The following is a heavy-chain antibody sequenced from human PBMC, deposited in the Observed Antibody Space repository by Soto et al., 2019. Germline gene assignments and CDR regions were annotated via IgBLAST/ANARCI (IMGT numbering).Heavy chain of an antibody. D-gene: IGHD5-18*01. CDR2: IIPIFGTA. V-gene: IGHV1-69*13. J-gene: IGHJ6*02. Sequence: SVKVSCKASGGTFSSYAISWVRQAPGQGLEWMGGIIPIFGTANYAQKFQGRVTITADESTSTAYMELSSLRSEDTAVYYCARDVDTAMVFYGMDVWGQGTTVTVSS. CDR3: ARDVDTAMVFYGMDV. CDR1: GGTFSSYA.